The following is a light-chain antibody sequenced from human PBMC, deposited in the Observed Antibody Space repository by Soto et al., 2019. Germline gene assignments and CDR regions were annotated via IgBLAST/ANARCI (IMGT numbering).Light chain of an antibody. Sequence: EIAMTQSPATLSVSPGERATFSCRASQSVSSNLAWYQQKPGQAPRLLIYGASTRATGIPARFSGSGSGTDFTLTISSLQSEDFAVYYCQQYNKWPRTFGQGTKVEIK. V-gene: IGKV3-15*01. CDR3: QQYNKWPRT. CDR1: QSVSSN. CDR2: GAS. J-gene: IGKJ1*01.